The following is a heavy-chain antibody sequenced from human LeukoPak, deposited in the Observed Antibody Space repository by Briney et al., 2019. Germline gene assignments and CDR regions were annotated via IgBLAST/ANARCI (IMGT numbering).Heavy chain of an antibody. Sequence: GGSLRLSCAASGFSFSSYGMHSVRQAPGKGLEWVAVIWYDGSNKYYADSVKGRFTISRDNSKNTLYLQMNSLRAEETAVYYCARGPEDCFDYWGQGTLVTVSS. CDR3: ARGPEDCFDY. D-gene: IGHD1-14*01. CDR2: IWYDGSNK. CDR1: GFSFSSYG. V-gene: IGHV3-33*01. J-gene: IGHJ4*02.